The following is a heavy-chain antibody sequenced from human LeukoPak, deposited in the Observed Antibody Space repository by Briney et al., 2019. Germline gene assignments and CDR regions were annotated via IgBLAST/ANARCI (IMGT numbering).Heavy chain of an antibody. CDR3: ARGGYCSSTSCPHYYYGMDV. CDR1: GFTFSSYG. D-gene: IGHD2-2*01. CDR2: IWYDGSNK. V-gene: IGHV3-33*01. J-gene: IGHJ6*02. Sequence: PGRSLRLSCAASGFTFSSYGMHWVRQAPGKGLEWVAVIWYDGSNKYYADSVKGRFTISRDNSKNTLYLQMNSLRAEVTAVYYCARGGYCSSTSCPHYYYGMDVWGQGTTVTVSS.